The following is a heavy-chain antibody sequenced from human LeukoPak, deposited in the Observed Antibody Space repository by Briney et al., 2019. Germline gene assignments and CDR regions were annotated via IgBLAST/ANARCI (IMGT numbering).Heavy chain of an antibody. V-gene: IGHV3-74*01. CDR2: INSDGSVT. CDR1: GITVSSYW. D-gene: IGHD1-26*01. CDR3: VADRYSDSAFGD. J-gene: IGHJ4*02. Sequence: GGFLRLSCAASGITVSSYWMHWVRQAPGKGLVWVSRINSDGSVTNYADSVEGRFTISRDNAKNTLYLQMNDLRAEDTAVYYCVADRYSDSAFGDWGQGTLVTVSS.